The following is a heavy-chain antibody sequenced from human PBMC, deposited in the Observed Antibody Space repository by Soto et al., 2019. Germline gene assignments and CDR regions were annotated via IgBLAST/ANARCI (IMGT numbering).Heavy chain of an antibody. CDR1: GYSISSSNC. CDR2: IYYSGTT. V-gene: IGHV4-28*01. CDR3: ARREIQGPIDY. Sequence: SETLSLTCAVSGYSISSSNCWGWIRQPPGKGLEWIGYIYYSGTTYYNPPLKSRVTMSVDTSKNQFSLKLTSVTAVDTAVYYCARREIQGPIDYWGQGTLVTVSS. D-gene: IGHD1-26*01. J-gene: IGHJ4*02.